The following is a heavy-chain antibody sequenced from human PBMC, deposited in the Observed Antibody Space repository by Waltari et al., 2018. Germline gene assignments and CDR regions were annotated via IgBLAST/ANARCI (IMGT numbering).Heavy chain of an antibody. J-gene: IGHJ6*02. CDR3: ARGLLGYCSSTSCYDPYGMDV. V-gene: IGHV4-34*01. D-gene: IGHD2-2*01. CDR1: GGSFSGYY. CDR2: INHSGST. Sequence: QVQLQQWGAGLLKPSETLSLTCAVYGGSFSGYYWSWIRQPPGKGLGWIGEINHSGSTNYNPSLKSRVTISVDTSKNQFSLKLSSVTAADTAVYYCARGLLGYCSSTSCYDPYGMDVWGQGTTVTVSS.